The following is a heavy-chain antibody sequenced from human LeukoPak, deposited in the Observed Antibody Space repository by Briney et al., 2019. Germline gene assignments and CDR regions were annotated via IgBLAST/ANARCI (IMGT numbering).Heavy chain of an antibody. CDR3: ARPYYYDSRIDP. V-gene: IGHV4-30-4*01. Sequence: SETLSLTCTVSGGSISSGDYYWSWIRQPPGKGLEWIAYMYYSGSTYYNPSLKSRVTMSADTSKHQLSLKPSSVTAADTAVDYCARPYYYDSRIDPWGQGILVTVSS. D-gene: IGHD3-22*01. CDR1: GGSISSGDYY. J-gene: IGHJ5*02. CDR2: MYYSGST.